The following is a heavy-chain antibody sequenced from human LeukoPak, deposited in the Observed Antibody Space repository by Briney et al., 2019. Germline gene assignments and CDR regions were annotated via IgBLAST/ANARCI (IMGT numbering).Heavy chain of an antibody. D-gene: IGHD1-26*01. CDR2: INNDGSST. CDR3: AKMGATYPY. J-gene: IGHJ4*02. V-gene: IGHV3-74*01. CDR1: GFTFSHYW. Sequence: GGSLRLSCAASGFTFSHYWMQWVRQAPGKGLVWVSRINNDGSSTTYADSVKGRFTISRDNAKNTLYLQMNSLRAEDTAVYYCAKMGATYPYWGQGTLVTVSS.